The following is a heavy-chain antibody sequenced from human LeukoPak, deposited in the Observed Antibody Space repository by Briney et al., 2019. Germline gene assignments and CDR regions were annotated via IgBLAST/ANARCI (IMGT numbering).Heavy chain of an antibody. CDR1: GFTFSSYA. V-gene: IGHV3-23*01. Sequence: GGSLRLSCAASGFTFSSYAMSWVRQAPGKGLEWVSAISGSGGSTYYADSVKGRFTISRDNSKNTLYLQMNSLRAEDTAVYYCAKEGDSVVVAAADYWGQGTLSPSPQ. CDR3: AKEGDSVVVAAADY. D-gene: IGHD2-15*01. J-gene: IGHJ4*02. CDR2: ISGSGGST.